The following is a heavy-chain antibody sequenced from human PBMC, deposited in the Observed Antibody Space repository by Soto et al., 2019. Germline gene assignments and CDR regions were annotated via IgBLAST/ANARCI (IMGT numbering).Heavy chain of an antibody. J-gene: IGHJ4*02. CDR3: AKILGDLRRAAADDYFDY. CDR2: MNPNSGNT. D-gene: IGHD6-13*01. CDR1: GYTFTSYD. V-gene: IGHV1-8*01. Sequence: ASVKVSCKASGYTFTSYDINWVRQATGQGLEWMGWMNPNSGNTGYAQKFQGRVTMTRNTSISTAYMELNSLRGEDTAVYYCAKILGDLRRAAADDYFDYWGQGTLVTVSS.